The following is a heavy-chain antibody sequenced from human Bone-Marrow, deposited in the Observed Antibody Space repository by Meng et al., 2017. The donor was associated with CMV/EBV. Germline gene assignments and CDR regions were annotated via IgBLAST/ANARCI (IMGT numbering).Heavy chain of an antibody. V-gene: IGHV3-30*04. CDR1: GFTFSSYA. CDR3: VRDLEQLVPPYYYYGMDV. Sequence: GESLKISCAASGFTFSSYAMHWVRQAPGKGLEWVAVISYDGSNKYYADSVKGRFTISRDNSKNTLYLQMNSLRAEDTAVYYCVRDLEQLVPPYYYYGMDVWGQGTTVTVSS. D-gene: IGHD6-6*01. CDR2: ISYDGSNK. J-gene: IGHJ6*02.